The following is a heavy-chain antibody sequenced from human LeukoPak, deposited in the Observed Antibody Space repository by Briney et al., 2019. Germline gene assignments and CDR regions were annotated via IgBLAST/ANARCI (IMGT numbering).Heavy chain of an antibody. CDR1: GFTFSSYS. Sequence: GGSLRLSCAASGFTFSSYSMNWVRQAPGKGLEWVSSISSSSSYIYYADSVKGRFTISRDNAKNPLYLQMNSLRAEDTAVYYCARGRDAAKYYYDSSGYYPDYWGQGTLVTVSS. CDR2: ISSSSSYI. J-gene: IGHJ4*02. D-gene: IGHD3-22*01. V-gene: IGHV3-21*01. CDR3: ARGRDAAKYYYDSSGYYPDY.